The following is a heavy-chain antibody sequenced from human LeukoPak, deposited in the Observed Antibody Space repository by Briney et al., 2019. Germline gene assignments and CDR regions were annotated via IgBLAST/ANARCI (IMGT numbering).Heavy chain of an antibody. J-gene: IGHJ6*02. Sequence: GRSLRLSCAASGFTFDDYAMHWVRQAPGKGLVWVSRINNDGSGAIYADSVKGRFTISRDNAKNTLYLQMNSLRAEDTAVYYCAVPRIGNYYGMDVWGQGTTVTVSS. CDR2: INNDGSGA. CDR1: GFTFDDYA. CDR3: AVPRIGNYYGMDV. V-gene: IGHV3-74*01. D-gene: IGHD3-10*01.